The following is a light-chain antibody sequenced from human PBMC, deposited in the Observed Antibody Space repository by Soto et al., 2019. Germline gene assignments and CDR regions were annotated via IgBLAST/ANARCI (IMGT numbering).Light chain of an antibody. CDR1: QALSSY. V-gene: IGKV1-8*01. Sequence: AIRMTQSPSSFSASTGDRVTITCRASQALSSYLAWYQQKPGKAPKLLISGASTLQSGVPSRFSGSGFGTDFTLAISYLQSEDSATYYCQQYNVFPPTFGPWTKVEI. CDR2: GAS. CDR3: QQYNVFPPT. J-gene: IGKJ1*01.